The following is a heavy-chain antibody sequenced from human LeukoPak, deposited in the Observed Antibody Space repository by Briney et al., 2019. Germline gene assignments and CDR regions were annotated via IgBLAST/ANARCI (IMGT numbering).Heavy chain of an antibody. V-gene: IGHV4-39*07. CDR2: IYYSGST. CDR3: ARGDGFVYF. D-gene: IGHD5-24*01. Sequence: SETLSLTCTVSGGSISSSSYYWGWIRQPPGKGLEWIGSIYYSGSTYYNPSLKSRVTISVDTSKNQFSLNLSSVTAADTAVYYCARGDGFVYFWGQGTLVTVSS. J-gene: IGHJ4*02. CDR1: GGSISSSSYY.